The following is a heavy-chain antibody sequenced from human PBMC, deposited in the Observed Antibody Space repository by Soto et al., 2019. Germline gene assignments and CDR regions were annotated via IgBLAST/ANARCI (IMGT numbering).Heavy chain of an antibody. Sequence: EVQLVESGGGLVKPGGSLRLSCAASGFTFSSYSMNWVRQAPGKGLEWVSSISSSSSYIYYADSVKGRFTSSRDNAKNSLYLQKNSMRAEDTAVYYCARDRQWPSYLDYWGQGTLVTVSS. CDR1: GFTFSSYS. CDR2: ISSSSSYI. D-gene: IGHD6-19*01. J-gene: IGHJ4*02. V-gene: IGHV3-21*01. CDR3: ARDRQWPSYLDY.